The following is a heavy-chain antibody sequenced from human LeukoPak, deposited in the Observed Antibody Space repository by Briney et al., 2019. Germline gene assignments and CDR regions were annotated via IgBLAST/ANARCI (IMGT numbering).Heavy chain of an antibody. CDR3: AKDGGLWVSAHWGDS. D-gene: IGHD7-27*01. Sequence: GGSLRLSCSASGFTFSAYFMHWVRQAPGKGLEYVSSISSNEYDTHYADSVKGRFTISRDNSKNTLFLQMSSLRAEDTAVYYCAKDGGLWVSAHWGDSWGRGTLVTVSS. CDR2: ISSNEYDT. J-gene: IGHJ4*02. CDR1: GFTFSAYF. V-gene: IGHV3-64D*06.